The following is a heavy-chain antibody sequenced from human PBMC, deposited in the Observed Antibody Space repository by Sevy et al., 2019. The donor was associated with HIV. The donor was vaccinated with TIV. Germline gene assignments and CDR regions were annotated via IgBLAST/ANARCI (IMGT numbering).Heavy chain of an antibody. CDR3: ARARGMSYDSSSYHWGLDY. Sequence: SETLSLTCTVSGGSISSYYWSWIRQPPGKGLEWIGYIYYTGSTNNNSSLKRRVTISVDTSKNQFSLKLSSVTTADTAVYFCARARGMSYDSSSYHWGLDYWGQGTLVTVSS. D-gene: IGHD3-22*01. CDR2: IYYTGST. V-gene: IGHV4-59*13. J-gene: IGHJ4*02. CDR1: GGSISSYY.